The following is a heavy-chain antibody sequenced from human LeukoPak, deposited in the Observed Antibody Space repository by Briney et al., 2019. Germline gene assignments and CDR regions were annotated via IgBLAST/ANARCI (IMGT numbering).Heavy chain of an antibody. Sequence: GRSLRLSCAASGFTFDDYAMHWVRQAPGKGLEWVSGLSWNSGNIGYADSVKGRFTISRDNAKNSLYLQMNSLRAEDTALYYCAKDGGRRNRWFDGFDIWGLGTMVTVSS. CDR3: AKDGGRRNRWFDGFDI. J-gene: IGHJ3*02. V-gene: IGHV3-9*01. CDR2: LSWNSGNI. CDR1: GFTFDDYA. D-gene: IGHD4-23*01.